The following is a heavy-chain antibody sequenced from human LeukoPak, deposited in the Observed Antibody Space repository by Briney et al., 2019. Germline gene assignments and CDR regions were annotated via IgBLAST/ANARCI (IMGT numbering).Heavy chain of an antibody. CDR2: IYTSWST. J-gene: IGHJ5*02. CDR3: ASGGYYDSSGYQKRRFYNGFDA. V-gene: IGHV4-4*07. CDR1: GGSISSYD. Sequence: SETLSLTCTVSGGSISSYDWSWIRQPAGTGLEWIGRIYTSWSTNYNPSLKRRVTMSVETSTNQFPLKLSPVTAADTAVYYCASGGYYDSSGYQKRRFYNGFDAWGQGTLVTASS. D-gene: IGHD3-22*01.